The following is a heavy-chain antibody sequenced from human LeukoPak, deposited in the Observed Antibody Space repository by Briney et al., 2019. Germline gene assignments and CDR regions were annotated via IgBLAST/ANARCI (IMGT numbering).Heavy chain of an antibody. CDR2: IYTSGST. J-gene: IGHJ4*02. CDR1: GGSISSGSYY. Sequence: SQTLSLTCSVSGGSISSGSYYWSWIRQPAGKGLEWIGRIYTSGSTNYNPSLKSRVTISVDTSKNQFSLKLSSVTAADTAVYYCAREGYGGGEFDYWGQGTLVTVSS. D-gene: IGHD4-23*01. V-gene: IGHV4-61*02. CDR3: AREGYGGGEFDY.